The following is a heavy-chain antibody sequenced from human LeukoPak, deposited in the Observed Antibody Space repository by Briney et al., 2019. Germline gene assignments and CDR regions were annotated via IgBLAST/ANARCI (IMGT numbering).Heavy chain of an antibody. D-gene: IGHD2-8*01. CDR3: ARELKVDCTNGVCSDHLDY. J-gene: IGHJ4*02. CDR2: INPNTGGT. V-gene: IGHV1-2*02. CDR1: GYTFTGYY. Sequence: ASVKVSCKPSGYTFTGYYMHWVRQAPGQGLEWMGWINPNTGGTNYAQKFQGRVTMTRDTSISTASMELSRLRSDDTAVYYCARELKVDCTNGVCSDHLDYWGQGTLVTVSS.